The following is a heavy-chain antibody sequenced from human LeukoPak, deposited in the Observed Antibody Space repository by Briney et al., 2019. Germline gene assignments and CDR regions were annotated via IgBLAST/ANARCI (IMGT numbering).Heavy chain of an antibody. CDR3: ARTTEAHSWRTRYYDYYMDV. CDR2: VYTSGSTT. J-gene: IGHJ6*03. CDR1: GVSIASGTYY. D-gene: IGHD6-13*01. Sequence: SETLSLTCTVSGVSIASGTYYWTWIRQPAGNGLEWIGRVYTSGSTTNYNPSLKSRVTMSVDTSNNHFSLRLTSVTAADTAVYYCARTTEAHSWRTRYYDYYMDVWGKGTTVTVSS. V-gene: IGHV4-61*02.